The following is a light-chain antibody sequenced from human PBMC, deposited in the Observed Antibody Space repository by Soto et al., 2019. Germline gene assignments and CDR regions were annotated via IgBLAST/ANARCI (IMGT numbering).Light chain of an antibody. CDR2: DAS. J-gene: IGKJ5*01. CDR1: QTISTY. CDR3: LQRSDWPIT. Sequence: EIVLTQSPPTLSLSPGESAALSCSVSQTISTYLAWYQQKPGQAPRLLIYDASTRATGIPARFSGSGSGTDFTLTISYLEPEDFAVYYCLQRSDWPITCGQGTRREIK. V-gene: IGKV3-11*01.